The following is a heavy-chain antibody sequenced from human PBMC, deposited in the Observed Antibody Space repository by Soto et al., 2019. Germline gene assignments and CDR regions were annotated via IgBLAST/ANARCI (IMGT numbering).Heavy chain of an antibody. CDR1: GFTFSNYW. J-gene: IGHJ6*02. V-gene: IGHV3-74*01. Sequence: PGGSLRLSCPASGFTFSNYWMHWVRQSPGKGLVWVSRINGDGGSTTYADSVKTRLTISKDTSKNQVVLTMTNMDPVDTATYYCARGSGSYYKKGSVYYYGMDVWGQGTTVTVPS. CDR2: INGDGGST. D-gene: IGHD3-10*01. CDR3: ARGSGSYYKKGSVYYYGMDV.